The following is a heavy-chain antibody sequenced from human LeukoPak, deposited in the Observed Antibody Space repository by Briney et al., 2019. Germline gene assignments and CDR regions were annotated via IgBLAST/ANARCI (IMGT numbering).Heavy chain of an antibody. D-gene: IGHD5-24*01. CDR2: INQSGST. CDR3: ARLPPMASYYYYYYMDV. Sequence: PSETLSLTCTVSGGSISSYYWSWIRQPPGKGLEWIGEINQSGSTNYNPSLKSRVTISVDTSKNQFSLKLSSVTAADTAVYYCARLPPMASYYYYYYMDVWGKGTTVTISS. V-gene: IGHV4-34*01. CDR1: GGSISSYY. J-gene: IGHJ6*03.